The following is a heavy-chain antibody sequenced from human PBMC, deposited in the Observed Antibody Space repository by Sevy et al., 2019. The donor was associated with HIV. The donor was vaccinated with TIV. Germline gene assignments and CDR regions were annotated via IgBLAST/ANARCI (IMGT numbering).Heavy chain of an antibody. V-gene: IGHV3-23*01. D-gene: IGHD2-8*01. CDR1: GFAFYDYS. Sequence: GGCLRLSCAASGFAFYDYSMSWIRQAPGKGLEWVATLSFGCGKINYADSVKGRFTISRDNSKNSFYLQMDNLRVEDTALYYCGREGCTRPHDYWGQGTPVTVSS. CDR3: GREGCTRPHDY. CDR2: LSFGCGKI. J-gene: IGHJ4*02.